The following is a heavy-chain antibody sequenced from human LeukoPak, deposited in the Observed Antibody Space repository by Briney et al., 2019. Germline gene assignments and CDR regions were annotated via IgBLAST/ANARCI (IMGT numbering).Heavy chain of an antibody. D-gene: IGHD6-19*01. J-gene: IGHJ6*04. CDR2: ISSSSSYT. CDR3: ARDLGLTAVAGTDYYHYGMDV. CDR1: GFIFSDCY. Sequence: PGGSVSLLCAPSGFIFSDCYMSWIRHAPGKGLEWVSYISSSSSYTICTDSVKGRFTISRDKAKNSLYMQMNSLRAEDTAVYYCARDLGLTAVAGTDYYHYGMDVWAKGTTVRVSS. V-gene: IGHV3-11*06.